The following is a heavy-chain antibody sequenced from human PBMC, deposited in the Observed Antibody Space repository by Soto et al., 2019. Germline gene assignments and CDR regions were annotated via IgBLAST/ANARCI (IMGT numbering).Heavy chain of an antibody. Sequence: QVQLVGSGGGVVQPGRSLRLSCAASGVTFSNYAMHWVRQAPGKGLEWVAVIWSDGTNKYYADSVKVRFTISRDKSKNTLQLQMNSLRAEGAAVYYCARAPPTIYDTSGYYDYGGQGIQVTVSS. V-gene: IGHV3-33*01. J-gene: IGHJ4*02. D-gene: IGHD3-22*01. CDR1: GVTFSNYA. CDR3: ARAPPTIYDTSGYYDY. CDR2: IWSDGTNK.